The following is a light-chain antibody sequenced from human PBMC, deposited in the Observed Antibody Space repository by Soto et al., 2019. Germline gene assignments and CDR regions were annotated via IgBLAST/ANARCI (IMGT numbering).Light chain of an antibody. CDR2: RND. J-gene: IGLJ2*01. CDR1: TSNIGSNF. CDR3: AAWDGSLSGVV. V-gene: IGLV1-47*01. Sequence: QSVLTQPPSASGTPGQRVTISCSGDTSNIGSNFVYWYRQLPGTAPKLLIYRNDQRPSGVPDRFSGSRPGTSASLAIDGLRSEDEAEYYCAAWDGSLSGVVFGGGTQLTVL.